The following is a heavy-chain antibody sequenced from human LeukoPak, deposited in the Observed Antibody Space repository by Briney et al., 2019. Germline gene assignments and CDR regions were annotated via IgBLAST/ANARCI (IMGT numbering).Heavy chain of an antibody. V-gene: IGHV3-21*05. CDR2: IRTTAEGAKYA. Sequence: GGSLRLSCATSGFSFTDYPMNWGRQAPGKGLEWISNIRTTAEGAKYAYYADSVKGRVTISRDNAKDSLYLQMDSLRAEDTAVYYCARDRSGSYPYYFDYWGQGGLVTVSS. CDR3: ARDRSGSYPYYFDY. CDR1: GFSFTDYP. D-gene: IGHD1-26*01. J-gene: IGHJ4*02.